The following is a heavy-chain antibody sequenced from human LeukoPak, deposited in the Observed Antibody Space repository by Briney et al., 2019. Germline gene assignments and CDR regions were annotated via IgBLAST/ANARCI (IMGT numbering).Heavy chain of an antibody. Sequence: GESLKISCKGSGDTFTIYWIGWVRRMPGKCLEWMGVIYPGNSHTTYSPSFQGQATISTGKSISTAYLRWACPQASDTAMYYCARRTGNNFHYWGQGTLVTVSS. V-gene: IGHV5-51*01. CDR2: IYPGNSHT. D-gene: IGHD1-14*01. CDR1: GDTFTIYW. J-gene: IGHJ4*02. CDR3: ARRTGNNFHY.